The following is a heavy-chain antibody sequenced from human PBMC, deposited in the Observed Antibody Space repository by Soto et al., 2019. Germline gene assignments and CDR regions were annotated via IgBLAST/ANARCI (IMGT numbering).Heavy chain of an antibody. CDR2: ISYDGYNK. CDR3: AREGGVLVPAADSFDY. Sequence: QVQLVESGGGVVQPGRSLRLSCAASGFTFSSYAMHWVRQAPGKGLEWVAFISYDGYNKYCADSVKGRFTISRDNSKNXLYLQMNSLRAEDTAVYYCAREGGVLVPAADSFDYWGQGTLVTVSS. J-gene: IGHJ4*02. D-gene: IGHD2-2*01. CDR1: GFTFSSYA. V-gene: IGHV3-30-3*01.